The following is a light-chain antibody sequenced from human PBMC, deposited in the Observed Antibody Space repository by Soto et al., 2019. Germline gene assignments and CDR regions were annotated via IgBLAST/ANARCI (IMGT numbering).Light chain of an antibody. CDR2: DAS. CDR3: QQRSNWPLFT. CDR1: QSIRSL. J-gene: IGKJ4*01. Sequence: EIVLTQSPATLSLSPGERATLPCRASQSIRSLLAWYQQKPGQAPRLLIYDASNRATGVPARFSGSGSGTDFTLTISSLEPEDFAVYYCQQRSNWPLFTFGGGTKLEIK. V-gene: IGKV3-11*01.